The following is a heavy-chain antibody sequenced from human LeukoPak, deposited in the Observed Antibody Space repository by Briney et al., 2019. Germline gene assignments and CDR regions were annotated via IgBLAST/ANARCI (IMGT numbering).Heavy chain of an antibody. Sequence: ASVKVSCKASGYTFTGYYIHWVRQAPGQGLEWMGWINPNSGSTNYAQKFQGRVTMTRDTSIYTAYMDLSRLRSDDTAVYYCARDQNYYGSGSYYNVDYWGQGTLVTVSS. D-gene: IGHD3-10*01. CDR3: ARDQNYYGSGSYYNVDY. CDR2: INPNSGST. J-gene: IGHJ4*02. CDR1: GYTFTGYY. V-gene: IGHV1-2*02.